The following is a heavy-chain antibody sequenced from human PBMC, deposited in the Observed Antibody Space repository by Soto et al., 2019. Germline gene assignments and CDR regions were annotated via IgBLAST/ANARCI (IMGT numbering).Heavy chain of an antibody. V-gene: IGHV3-30*03. J-gene: IGHJ4*02. D-gene: IGHD6-19*01. CDR1: GFTFSSYG. CDR2: ISYDGSNK. CDR3: ARGPQQWLTYYFDY. Sequence: GGSLRLSCAASGFTFSSYGMHWVRQAPGKGLEWVAVISYDGSNKYYADSVKGRFTISRDNSKNTPYLQMNSLRAEDTAVYYCARGPQQWLTYYFDYCGQGTLVTVSS.